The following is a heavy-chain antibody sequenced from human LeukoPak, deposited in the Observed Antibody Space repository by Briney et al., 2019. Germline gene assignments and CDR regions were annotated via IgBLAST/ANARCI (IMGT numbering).Heavy chain of an antibody. V-gene: IGHV3-23*01. CDR3: AKDTSIGKYCTSGVCSPFDY. CDR1: GFTFSGYE. D-gene: IGHD2-8*01. CDR2: ISDSGDYT. J-gene: IGHJ4*02. Sequence: GGSLRLSCAASGFTFSGYEMNWVRQAPGKGLEWVSAISDSGDYTYYADSVKGRFTISRDNSKNTLYLHVNSLRAEDTAVYYCAKDTSIGKYCTSGVCSPFDYWGQGTLVTVSS.